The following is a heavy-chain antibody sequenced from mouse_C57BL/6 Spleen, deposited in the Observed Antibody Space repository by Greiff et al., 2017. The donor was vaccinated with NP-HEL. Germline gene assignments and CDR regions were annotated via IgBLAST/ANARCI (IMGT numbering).Heavy chain of an antibody. CDR1: GFTFSDYG. D-gene: IGHD2-5*01. Sequence: EVKLMESGGGLVQPGGSLKLSCAASGFTFSDYGMAWVRQAPRKGPEWVAFISNLAYSIYYADTVTGRFTISRENAKNTLYLEMSSLRSEDTAMYYCARHRNYSTYAMDYWGQGTSVTVSS. V-gene: IGHV5-15*01. CDR2: ISNLAYSI. CDR3: ARHRNYSTYAMDY. J-gene: IGHJ4*01.